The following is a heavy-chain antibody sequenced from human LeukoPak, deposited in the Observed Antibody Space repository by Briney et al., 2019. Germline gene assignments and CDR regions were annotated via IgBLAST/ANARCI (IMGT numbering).Heavy chain of an antibody. D-gene: IGHD1-14*01. V-gene: IGHV4-34*01. CDR2: INHSGST. CDR3: ARGRRLLID. CDR1: GGSFSGYY. Sequence: SETLSLTCAVYGGSFSGYYWSWIRQPPGKGLEWIGEINHSGSTNYNPPLKSRVTISVDTSKNQFSLKLSSVTAADTAVYYCARGRRLLIDWGQGTLVTVSS. J-gene: IGHJ4*02.